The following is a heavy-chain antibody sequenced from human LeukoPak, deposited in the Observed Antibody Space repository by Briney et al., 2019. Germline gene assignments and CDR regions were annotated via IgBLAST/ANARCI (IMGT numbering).Heavy chain of an antibody. CDR1: GYTFTSYY. D-gene: IGHD6-13*01. J-gene: IGHJ6*02. Sequence: ASVKVSCKASGYTFTSYYMHCVRQAHGQGLERMGIINPSGGSTSYAQKFQGRVTMTRDTSTSTVYMELSSLRSEDTAVYYCAREAAAGTYGMDVWGQGTTVTVSS. CDR2: INPSGGST. V-gene: IGHV1-46*01. CDR3: AREAAAGTYGMDV.